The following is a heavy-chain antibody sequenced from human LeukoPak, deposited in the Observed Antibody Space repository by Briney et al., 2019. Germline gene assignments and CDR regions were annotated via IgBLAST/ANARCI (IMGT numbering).Heavy chain of an antibody. CDR1: GYTFTGYY. CDR2: INPNSGGT. CDR3: ARGGDSSSWYGYYYYGMDV. V-gene: IGHV1-2*04. D-gene: IGHD6-13*01. J-gene: IGHJ6*02. Sequence: PGRSLRLSCAASGYTFTGYYMHWVRQAPGQGLEWMGWINPNSGGTNYAQKFQGWVTMTRDTSISTAYMELSRLRSDDTAVYYCARGGDSSSWYGYYYYGMDVWGQGTTVTVSS.